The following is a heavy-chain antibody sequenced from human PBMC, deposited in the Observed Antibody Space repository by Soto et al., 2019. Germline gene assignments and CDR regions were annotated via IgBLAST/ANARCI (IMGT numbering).Heavy chain of an antibody. D-gene: IGHD2-2*02. J-gene: IGHJ6*03. CDR3: ARGILGYCSSTSCYKGYYYYMDV. V-gene: IGHV3-7*01. CDR2: IKQDGSEK. Sequence: GGSLRLSCAASGFTFSSYWMSWVRQAPGKGLEWVANIKQDGSEKYYVDSVKGRFTISRDNAKNSLYLQMNSLRAEDTAVYYCARGILGYCSSTSCYKGYYYYMDVWGKGTTVTVSS. CDR1: GFTFSSYW.